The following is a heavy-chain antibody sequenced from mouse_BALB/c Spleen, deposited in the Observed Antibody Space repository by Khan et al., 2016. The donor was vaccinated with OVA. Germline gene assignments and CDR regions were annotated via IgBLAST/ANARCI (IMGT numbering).Heavy chain of an antibody. CDR3: ARPAYDGYDDY. V-gene: IGHV1S137*01. Sequence: QVRLQQSGPELVRPGVSVKISCKGSGYTFTDYAMYWVKQSHAESLEWIGLISTYSGNTNYNQKFKGKATMTVDKSSTTAYMELARLTSEDSAIYYCARPAYDGYDDYWGQGTTLTVSS. CDR1: GYTFTDYA. CDR2: ISTYSGNT. J-gene: IGHJ2*01. D-gene: IGHD2-3*01.